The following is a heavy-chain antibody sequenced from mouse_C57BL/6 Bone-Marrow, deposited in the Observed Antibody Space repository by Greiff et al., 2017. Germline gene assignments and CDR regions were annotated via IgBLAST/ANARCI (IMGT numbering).Heavy chain of an antibody. D-gene: IGHD3-2*02. V-gene: IGHV5-6*02. CDR1: GFTFSSYG. CDR3: ARRLRPWGYAMDY. CDR2: ISSGGSYT. Sequence: EVKLMESGGDLVKPGGSLKLSCAASGFTFSSYGMSWVRQTPDKRLEWVAAISSGGSYTYYPDSVKGRFTISRDNAKNTLYLQMSSLKSEDTAMYYCARRLRPWGYAMDYWGQGTSVTVSS. J-gene: IGHJ4*01.